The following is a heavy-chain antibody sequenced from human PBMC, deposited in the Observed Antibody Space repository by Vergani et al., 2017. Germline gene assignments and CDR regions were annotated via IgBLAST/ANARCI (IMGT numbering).Heavy chain of an antibody. CDR3: AGDPRGXFDY. Sequence: EVQLVESGGGLVQSGGSLRLSCAASGFTLSRCWLSWVRQAPGKGLEWVSNIKQDGGERYDVDYVRGRFTISKDNAKNSLYLKMNSLRAEDTAVYYCAGDPRGXFDYWGQGTLVTVSS. J-gene: IGHJ4*02. CDR1: GFTLSRCW. CDR2: IKQDGGER. V-gene: IGHV3-7*03. D-gene: IGHD2-15*01.